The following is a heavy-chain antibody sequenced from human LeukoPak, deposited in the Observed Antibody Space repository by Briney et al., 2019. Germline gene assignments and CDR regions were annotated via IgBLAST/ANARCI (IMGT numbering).Heavy chain of an antibody. J-gene: IGHJ5*02. V-gene: IGHV3-30*02. CDR2: IRYDGSNK. CDR3: VRDNWVS. D-gene: IGHD7-27*01. CDR1: GFTFSNYG. Sequence: PGGSLRLSCAASGFTFSNYGIHWVRQAPGKGLEWVAFIRYDGSNKYYADSVKGRFTIPRDNSKNTLYLQMNSLSAEDTAVYYCVRDNWVSWGQGTLVTVSS.